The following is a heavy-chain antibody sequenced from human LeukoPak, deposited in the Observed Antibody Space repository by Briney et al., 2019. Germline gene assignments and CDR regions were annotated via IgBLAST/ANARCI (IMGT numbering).Heavy chain of an antibody. J-gene: IGHJ6*03. CDR2: MSPSGSS. CDR1: GGSFSDYY. V-gene: IGHV4-34*01. Sequence: SETPSLTCAVYGGSFSDYYWTWIRQTPGKGLEWVGEMSPSGSSNYNPSLKSRVTISVETSKNQFSLKLRSVTAADTAVYYCARGRQDVNMILVVMAGVSYYLDVWSKGTTVTVS. D-gene: IGHD3-22*01. CDR3: ARGRQDVNMILVVMAGVSYYLDV.